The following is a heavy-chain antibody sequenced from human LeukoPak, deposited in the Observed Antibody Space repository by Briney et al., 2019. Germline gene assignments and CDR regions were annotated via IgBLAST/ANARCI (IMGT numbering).Heavy chain of an antibody. CDR3: ARVRKASSSSYYYYHYMDV. CDR2: IIPIFGTA. V-gene: IGHV1-69*05. CDR1: GGTFSSYA. D-gene: IGHD6-6*01. J-gene: IGHJ6*03. Sequence: ASVKVSCKASGGTFSSYAISWVRQAPGQGLEWMGGIIPIFGTANYAQKFQGRVTITTDESTSTAYMELSSLRSEDTAVYYCARVRKASSSSYYYYHYMDVWGKGTTVTVPS.